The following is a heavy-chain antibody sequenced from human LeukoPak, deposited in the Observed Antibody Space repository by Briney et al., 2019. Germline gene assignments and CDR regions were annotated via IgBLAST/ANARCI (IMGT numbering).Heavy chain of an antibody. CDR2: VNPDSGAT. CDR3: ARVINSGIYYDGADAFDV. D-gene: IGHD3-10*01. V-gene: IGHV1-2*02. Sequence: VASVKVSCKASGYTFTAYYMHWVRQAPGQGLEWMGWVNPDSGATKYPQKFQSRVTMSTDTSINTAYMELRRLRSDDTAIYFCARVINSGIYYDGADAFDVWGQGTMITVSS. CDR1: GYTFTAYY. J-gene: IGHJ3*01.